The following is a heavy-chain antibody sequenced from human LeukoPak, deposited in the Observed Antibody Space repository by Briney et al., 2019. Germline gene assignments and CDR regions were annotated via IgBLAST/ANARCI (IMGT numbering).Heavy chain of an antibody. J-gene: IGHJ3*02. Sequence: GGSLRLSCAASGFTVSSNYMSWVRQAPGKGLQWVSVIYNDGATYYADSVEGRFIISRDNSKNTLYLQMSSLRAEDTAVYYCATSGEQQLARRARAFDIWGQGTMVTVSS. D-gene: IGHD6-13*01. CDR2: IYNDGAT. CDR3: ATSGEQQLARRARAFDI. CDR1: GFTVSSNY. V-gene: IGHV3-53*01.